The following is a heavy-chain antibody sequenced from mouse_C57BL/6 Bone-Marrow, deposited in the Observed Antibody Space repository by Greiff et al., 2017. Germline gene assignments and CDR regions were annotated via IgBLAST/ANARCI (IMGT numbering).Heavy chain of an antibody. CDR3: ARRVLIYDGYDVPCAY. J-gene: IGHJ3*01. Sequence: VQLQQPGAELVKPGASVKLSCKASGYTFTSYWMQWVKQRPGQGLEWIGEIDPSDSYTNYNQKFKGKATLTVDPTSSTAYMQLSSLTSEDSAVYYCARRVLIYDGYDVPCAYWGQGTLVTVSA. V-gene: IGHV1-50*01. CDR1: GYTFTSYW. CDR2: IDPSDSYT. D-gene: IGHD2-3*01.